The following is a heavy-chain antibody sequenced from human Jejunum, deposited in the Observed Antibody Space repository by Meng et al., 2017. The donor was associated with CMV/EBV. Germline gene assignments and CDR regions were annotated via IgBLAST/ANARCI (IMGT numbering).Heavy chain of an antibody. CDR2: VYHRGDT. Sequence: QGHWQESGPGLVKPSGTLSSTCTASGYSISSDIWWSWVRQPPGKGLEWIGEVYHRGDTNYNPSLKSRVDISVDKSKNQFYLSLFSVTAADTAVYYCGRDQGRELINHWGQGTLVTVSS. D-gene: IGHD1-7*01. CDR3: GRDQGRELINH. CDR1: GYSISSDIW. J-gene: IGHJ4*02. V-gene: IGHV4-4*02.